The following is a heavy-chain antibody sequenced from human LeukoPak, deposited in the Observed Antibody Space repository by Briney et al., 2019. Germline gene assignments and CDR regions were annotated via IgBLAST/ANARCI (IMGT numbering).Heavy chain of an antibody. J-gene: IGHJ4*02. D-gene: IGHD5-18*01. Sequence: PGGSLRLSCAASGFTFRSYAMSWVRQVPGKGLEWVSGISGSGGSTYYAASVRGRFTISRDSSNDTLYLQMNSLRAEDTAVYYCAKGRGYSYGYNYWGQGTLVTVSS. CDR2: ISGSGGST. CDR3: AKGRGYSYGYNY. V-gene: IGHV3-23*01. CDR1: GFTFRSYA.